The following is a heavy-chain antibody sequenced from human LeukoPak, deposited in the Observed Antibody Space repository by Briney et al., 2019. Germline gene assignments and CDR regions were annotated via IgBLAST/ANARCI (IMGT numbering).Heavy chain of an antibody. J-gene: IGHJ3*02. CDR2: MKQDGSNK. V-gene: IGHV3-7*01. CDR3: ARGGGRFAFDI. CDR1: GFTFSSYW. Sequence: GGSLGLSCAASGFTFSSYWMSWVRQAPGKGLEWVANMKQDGSNKYYADSVKGRFTISRDNAKNSLYLQMNSLRAEDTAVYYCARGGGRFAFDIWGQGTMVTVSS. D-gene: IGHD3-10*01.